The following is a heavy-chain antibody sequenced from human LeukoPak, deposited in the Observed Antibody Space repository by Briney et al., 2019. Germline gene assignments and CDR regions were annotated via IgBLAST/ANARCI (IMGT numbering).Heavy chain of an antibody. CDR2: VFYSGGT. J-gene: IGHJ3*02. CDR1: GGSITGYF. D-gene: IGHD2-15*01. V-gene: IGHV4-59*08. CDR3: ARHTRLLLPPGI. Sequence: SETLSLTCTVSGGSITGYFWSWIRQPPGKGLEWIGYVFYSGGTLYNPSLESRVTMSVGTSKSQFSLKLSSVTAADTAVYYCARHTRLLLPPGIWGQGTMVTVSS.